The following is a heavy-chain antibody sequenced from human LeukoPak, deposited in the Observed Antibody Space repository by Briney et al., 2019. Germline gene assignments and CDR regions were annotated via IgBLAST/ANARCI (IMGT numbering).Heavy chain of an antibody. CDR2: ISSSSSYI. Sequence: GGSLRLSCAASGFTFSSHSMNWVRQAPGKGLEWVSSISSSSSYIYYADSVKGRFTISRDNAKNSLYLQMNSLRAEDTAVYYCARDIPPRYSSSWYFGPSDWFDPWGQGTLVTVSS. J-gene: IGHJ5*02. D-gene: IGHD6-13*01. CDR3: ARDIPPRYSSSWYFGPSDWFDP. V-gene: IGHV3-21*01. CDR1: GFTFSSHS.